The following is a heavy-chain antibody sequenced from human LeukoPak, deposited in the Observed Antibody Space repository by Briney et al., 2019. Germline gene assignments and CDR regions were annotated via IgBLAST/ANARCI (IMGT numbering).Heavy chain of an antibody. CDR2: ISYDGSNK. V-gene: IGHV3-30*18. CDR3: AKNSGSTAL. D-gene: IGHD1-26*01. Sequence: GGSLRLSCAASGFGFSSYAMHWVRQAPGKGLEWVSVISYDGSNKYCADSVKGRFTISRDNSKNTLYLQMNSLRAEDTATYYCAKNSGSTALWGQGTLVTVSS. J-gene: IGHJ4*02. CDR1: GFGFSSYA.